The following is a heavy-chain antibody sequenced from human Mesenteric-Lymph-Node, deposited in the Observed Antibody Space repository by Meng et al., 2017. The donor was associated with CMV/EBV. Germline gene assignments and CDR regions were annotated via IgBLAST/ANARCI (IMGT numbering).Heavy chain of an antibody. CDR1: VGSISSSSYY. V-gene: IGHV4-39*01. Sequence: QLQLQESGPGLVKPSETLSLNCTDSVGSISSSSYYWGWIRQPPGKGLEWIGYIYYSGSTYYYNPSLKTRVTISVDTSKNQFSLKLSSVTAADTAVYYCARHSALLVTNFDYWGQGTLVTVSS. J-gene: IGHJ4*02. D-gene: IGHD5-18*01. CDR3: ARHSALLVTNFDY. CDR2: IYYSGSTY.